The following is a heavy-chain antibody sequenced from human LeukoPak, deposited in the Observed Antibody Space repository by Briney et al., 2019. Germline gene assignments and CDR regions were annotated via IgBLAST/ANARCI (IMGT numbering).Heavy chain of an antibody. Sequence: GASVKVSCKASGYTFTSYYMHWVRQAPGQGLEWVGIINPSVGSTNYAQKFQGRVTMTRDTSISTAYMELSRLRSDDTAVYYCARDYCSSTSCLFDYWGQGTLVTVSS. D-gene: IGHD2-2*01. CDR2: INPSVGST. V-gene: IGHV1-2*02. CDR1: GYTFTSYY. CDR3: ARDYCSSTSCLFDY. J-gene: IGHJ4*02.